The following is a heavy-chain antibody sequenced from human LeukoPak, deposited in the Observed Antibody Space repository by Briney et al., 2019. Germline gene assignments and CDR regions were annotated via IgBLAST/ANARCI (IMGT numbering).Heavy chain of an antibody. Sequence: PGRSLRLSCAASGFTFSSYAMHWVRQAPGKGLEWVAVISYDGSNKYYADSVKGRFTISRDNSKNTLYLQMNSLRAEDTAVYYCAKSPVQLERGGVVWYYYYYMDVWGKGTTVTVSS. CDR2: ISYDGSNK. D-gene: IGHD1-1*01. CDR1: GFTFSSYA. J-gene: IGHJ6*03. CDR3: AKSPVQLERGGVVWYYYYYMDV. V-gene: IGHV3-30*04.